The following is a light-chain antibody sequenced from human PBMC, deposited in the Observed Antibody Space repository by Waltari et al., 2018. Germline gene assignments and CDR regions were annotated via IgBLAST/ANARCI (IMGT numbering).Light chain of an antibody. CDR3: SSYTSSSTYV. CDR1: SSDVDNYNY. Sequence: QSALTQPASVSGSPGQSITISCTGTSSDVDNYNYVSWYQQHPGQAPKLMIYEVSNRPSGVSNRFSGSKSGNTASLTISGLQAEDEADYYCSSYTSSSTYVFGTGTKVTVL. CDR2: EVS. V-gene: IGLV2-14*01. J-gene: IGLJ1*01.